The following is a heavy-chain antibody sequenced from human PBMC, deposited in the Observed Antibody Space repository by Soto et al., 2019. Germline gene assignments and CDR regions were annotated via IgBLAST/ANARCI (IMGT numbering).Heavy chain of an antibody. Sequence: GGSLRLSCAASGFTISSNAMYWVRQAPGKGLEWVSAISDRGDTTHYADSVKGRFTISRETSKNTLYLQLNALRADDTAVYYCAKDKPGTTSFDYWGQGTMVTVYS. CDR3: AKDKPGTTSFDY. D-gene: IGHD1-1*01. CDR1: GFTISSNA. V-gene: IGHV3-23*01. CDR2: ISDRGDTT. J-gene: IGHJ4*02.